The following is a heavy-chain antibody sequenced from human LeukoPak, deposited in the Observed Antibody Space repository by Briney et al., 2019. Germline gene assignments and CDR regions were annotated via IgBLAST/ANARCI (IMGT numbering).Heavy chain of an antibody. Sequence: GGSLRLSCAASGFSFSDYYMAWIRQAPGKGPEWVSYISQSGTAIYPPDSVKGRFTISRDNAKNSLYLQMNSLRAEDTAVYYCAREPSSRNYDYWGQGTLVTVSS. J-gene: IGHJ4*02. D-gene: IGHD4-11*01. CDR2: ISQSGTAI. CDR3: AREPSSRNYDY. CDR1: GFSFSDYY. V-gene: IGHV3-11*04.